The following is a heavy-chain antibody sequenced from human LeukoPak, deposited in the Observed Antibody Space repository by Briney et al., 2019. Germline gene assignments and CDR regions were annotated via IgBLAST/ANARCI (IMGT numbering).Heavy chain of an antibody. J-gene: IGHJ6*02. CDR1: GVTFSRYD. CDR2: IGAGEDT. V-gene: IGHV3-13*04. Sequence: GGSLRLSCAASGVTFSRYDMHWVRQATGKGLEWVSAIGAGEDTYYADSVKGRFTISRENAKNSLYLQMNSLRAGATAVYYCVREIQVAVYGGHYYYGLDVWGQGTTVTVSS. D-gene: IGHD4/OR15-4a*01. CDR3: VREIQVAVYGGHYYYGLDV.